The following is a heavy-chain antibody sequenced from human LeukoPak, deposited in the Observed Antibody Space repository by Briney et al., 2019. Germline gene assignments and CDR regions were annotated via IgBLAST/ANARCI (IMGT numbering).Heavy chain of an antibody. J-gene: IGHJ6*03. CDR3: AGSRRGHYYYYLDV. Sequence: GGSLRLSCAASGFTFSSYSMNWVRQAPGKGLEWVSSISSSSSYIYYADSVKGRFTISRDNAKNSLYLQMNSLRAEDTAVYYCAGSRRGHYYYYLDVWGKGTTVTVSS. D-gene: IGHD1-1*01. V-gene: IGHV3-21*01. CDR2: ISSSSSYI. CDR1: GFTFSSYS.